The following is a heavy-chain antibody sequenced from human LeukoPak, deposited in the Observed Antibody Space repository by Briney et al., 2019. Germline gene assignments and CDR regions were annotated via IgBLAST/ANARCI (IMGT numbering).Heavy chain of an antibody. Sequence: ASVKVSCKASAHTFTGYYMHWVRQAPGQGLEWMGWINPNSGGTNYAQKFQGRVTMTRDTSISTAYMELSRLRSDDTAVYYCARVEPRGIAVAGPVFDYWGQGTLVTVSS. CDR1: AHTFTGYY. CDR2: INPNSGGT. D-gene: IGHD6-19*01. V-gene: IGHV1-2*02. CDR3: ARVEPRGIAVAGPVFDY. J-gene: IGHJ4*02.